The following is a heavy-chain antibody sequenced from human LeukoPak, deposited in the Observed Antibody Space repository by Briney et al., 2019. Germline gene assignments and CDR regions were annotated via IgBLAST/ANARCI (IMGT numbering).Heavy chain of an antibody. CDR1: GYSFTNYW. CDR2: IYPGDSDT. D-gene: IGHD1-26*01. J-gene: IGHJ4*02. Sequence: LGESLKISCQGSGYSFTNYWIGWVRQMPGKGLEWMGIIYPGDSDTKYNPSFQGQVTISADKSISTAYLQWSSLKAPDTAMYYCARPGILGATTYFDYWGQGTLVTVSS. V-gene: IGHV5-51*01. CDR3: ARPGILGATTYFDY.